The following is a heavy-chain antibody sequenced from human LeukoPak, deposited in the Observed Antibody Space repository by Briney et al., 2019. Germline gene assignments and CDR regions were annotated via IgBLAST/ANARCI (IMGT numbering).Heavy chain of an antibody. CDR2: IYPGDSDT. V-gene: IGHV5-51*01. CDR3: ARSRSVAGTLYYFDY. D-gene: IGHD6-19*01. Sequence: GESLKISWKGSGYSFTSYWISWVRQMPGKGLEWMGIIYPGDSDTRYSPSFQGQVTISADKSISTAYLQWSSLKASDTAMYYCARSRSVAGTLYYFDYWGQGTLVTVSS. CDR1: GYSFTSYW. J-gene: IGHJ4*02.